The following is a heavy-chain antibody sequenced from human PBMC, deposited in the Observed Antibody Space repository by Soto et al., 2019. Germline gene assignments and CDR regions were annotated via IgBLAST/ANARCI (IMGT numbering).Heavy chain of an antibody. CDR3: ARGWTTVTFSAFDI. J-gene: IGHJ3*02. V-gene: IGHV4-59*01. CDR1: GGSISSYY. CDR2: IYYSGST. D-gene: IGHD4-17*01. Sequence: PSETLSLTCTVSGGSISSYYWSWIRQPPGKGLEWIGYIYYSGSTNYNPSLKSRVTISVDTSKNQFSLKLSSVSAADTAVYYCARGWTTVTFSAFDIWGQGTMVTVSS.